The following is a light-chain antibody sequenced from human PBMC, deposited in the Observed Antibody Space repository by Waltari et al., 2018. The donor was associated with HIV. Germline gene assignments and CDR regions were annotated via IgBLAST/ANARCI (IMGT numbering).Light chain of an antibody. CDR1: TRDVGFSDY. V-gene: IGLV2-11*01. J-gene: IGLJ1*01. Sequence: QSALTQPPSVSGSPGQSVSLSCSGPTRDVGFSDYVSWYQQYPGKAPKLIIFDVNQRPSGVPERFSGSKSGNTASLTISGLQTEDEADYFCCAYAAGHVSYVFGNGTAVAVL. CDR3: CAYAAGHVSYV. CDR2: DVN.